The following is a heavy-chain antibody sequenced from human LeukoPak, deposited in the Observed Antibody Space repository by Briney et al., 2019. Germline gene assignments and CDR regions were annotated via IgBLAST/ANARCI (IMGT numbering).Heavy chain of an antibody. CDR3: ARGRMALPLYYFDY. D-gene: IGHD5-24*01. CDR2: INPNSGCT. J-gene: IGHJ4*02. Sequence: ASVKVSCKASGYTFTGYYMRWVRQAPGQGLEWMGWINPNSGCTNYAQKFQGRVTMTRDTSISTAYMELSRLRSDDTAVYYCARGRMALPLYYFDYWGQGTLVTVSS. CDR1: GYTFTGYY. V-gene: IGHV1-2*02.